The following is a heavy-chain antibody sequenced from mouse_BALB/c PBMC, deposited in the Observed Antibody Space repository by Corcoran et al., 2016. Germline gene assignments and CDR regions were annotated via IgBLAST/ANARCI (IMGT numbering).Heavy chain of an antibody. CDR1: GYTFTNYG. J-gene: IGHJ1*01. V-gene: IGHV9-1*02. CDR2: INTYTGEP. D-gene: IGHD1-1*01. Sequence: QIQLVQSGPELKKPGETVKISCKASGYTFTNYGMNWVKQAPGKGLKWRGWINTYTGEPTYADDFKGRFAFSLETSASTAYLQINNLKNEDMATYFCARNYGSSYWYFDVWGAGTTVTVSS. CDR3: ARNYGSSYWYFDV.